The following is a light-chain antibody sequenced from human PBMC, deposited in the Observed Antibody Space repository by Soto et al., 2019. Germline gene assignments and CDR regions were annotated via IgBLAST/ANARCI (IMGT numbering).Light chain of an antibody. V-gene: IGKV3-20*01. CDR1: QPIGSNRY. CDR3: QQYGSSPLT. J-gene: IGKJ4*01. Sequence: EIVLTQSPGTLSLSQGERATLSCRAIQPIGSNRYLAWYQQKPGQAPRVLIYGASRRATGIPDSFSGSGSGTDFPLTISRLEPEDFAVYYCQQYGSSPLTFGGGTKVDIK. CDR2: GAS.